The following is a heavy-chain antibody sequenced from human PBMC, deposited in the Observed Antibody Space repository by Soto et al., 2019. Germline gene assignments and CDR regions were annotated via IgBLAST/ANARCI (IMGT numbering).Heavy chain of an antibody. Sequence: LSLTCAVYGGSFSGYYWSWIRQPPGKGLEWIGEINHSGSTNYNPSLKSRVTISVDTSKNQFSLKLSSVTAADTAVYYCARTTMVRGVINHWGQGTLVTVSS. CDR2: INHSGST. J-gene: IGHJ4*02. V-gene: IGHV4-34*01. CDR1: GGSFSGYY. CDR3: ARTTMVRGVINH. D-gene: IGHD3-10*01.